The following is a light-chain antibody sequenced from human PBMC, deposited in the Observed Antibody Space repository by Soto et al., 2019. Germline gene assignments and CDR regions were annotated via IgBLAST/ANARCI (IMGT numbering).Light chain of an antibody. CDR2: HAP. V-gene: IGKV3-15*01. CDR3: QQYNNWPPWT. J-gene: IGKJ1*01. Sequence: EIVMTQSPATVSVSPGERATLSCWASQSVSDKLAWYQQKPGQAPRLLIYHAPARATGIPARFSGSGSGTEFTLTISGLQSEDFAVYYCQQYNNWPPWTFGQGTKVDIK. CDR1: QSVSDK.